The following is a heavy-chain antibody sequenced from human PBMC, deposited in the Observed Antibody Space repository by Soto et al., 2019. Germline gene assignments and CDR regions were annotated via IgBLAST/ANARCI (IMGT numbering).Heavy chain of an antibody. CDR3: AKVRAAAGKSGVDY. CDR1: GFTFSTYA. CDR2: ISGSGGNT. J-gene: IGHJ4*02. Sequence: EVQLLESGGGLVQLGGSLRLSCAASGFTFSTYAMSWVRQGPGKGLEWVSAISGSGGNTYYADSVKGRFTISRDNSKNTLYLQMNSLRAEDTAIYYRAKVRAAAGKSGVDYWGQGTLVTVSS. D-gene: IGHD6-13*01. V-gene: IGHV3-23*01.